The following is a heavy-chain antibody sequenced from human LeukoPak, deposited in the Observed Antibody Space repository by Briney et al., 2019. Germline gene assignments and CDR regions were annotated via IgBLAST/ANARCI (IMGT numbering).Heavy chain of an antibody. CDR3: ARGPSGSDY. D-gene: IGHD3-10*01. CDR2: INPSSGGT. CDR1: GYTFTGYY. Sequence: ASVKVSCKASGYTFTGYYMHWLRQAPGQGLEWMGRINPSSGGTNYAQKFQGRVTMTRDTSINTAYMDLSSLRSDDTAVYYCARGPSGSDYWGQETLVTVSS. V-gene: IGHV1-2*06. J-gene: IGHJ4*02.